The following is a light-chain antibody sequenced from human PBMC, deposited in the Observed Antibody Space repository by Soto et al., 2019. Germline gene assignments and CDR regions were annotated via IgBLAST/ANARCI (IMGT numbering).Light chain of an antibody. CDR3: CSYTVSGTYD. J-gene: IGLJ1*01. CDR1: SSDVGGYNY. Sequence: QSALTQPASVSGSPGQSITISCTGTSSDVGGYNYVSWYQQHPGKAPKLMIYAVSNRPSGVSNRFSGSKSGNTATLTISGLQAEDEADYYCCSYTVSGTYDFGTGTKVTVL. V-gene: IGLV2-14*01. CDR2: AVS.